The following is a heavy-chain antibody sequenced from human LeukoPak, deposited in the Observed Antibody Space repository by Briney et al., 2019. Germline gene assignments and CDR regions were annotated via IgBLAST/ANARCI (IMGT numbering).Heavy chain of an antibody. Sequence: PWGSLRLSCAASGFIFSHYGMHWVRQAPGKGLEWVAVIWSDGSNRFYAGSVKGRFTISRYNSQNTLFLQMNSLRAEDTAMYYCARDAQRGFDYSNSLEYWGHGALVTVSS. V-gene: IGHV3-33*01. D-gene: IGHD4-11*01. J-gene: IGHJ4*01. CDR2: IWSDGSNR. CDR1: GFIFSHYG. CDR3: ARDAQRGFDYSNSLEY.